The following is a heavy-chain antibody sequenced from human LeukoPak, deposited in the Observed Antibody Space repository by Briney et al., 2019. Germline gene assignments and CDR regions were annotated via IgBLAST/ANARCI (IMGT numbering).Heavy chain of an antibody. CDR2: LIGGSGST. CDR3: ANAAYDYIAIAYFDS. J-gene: IGHJ4*02. V-gene: IGHV3-23*01. Sequence: GGSLRRSCAASGFTSTKYAMNWLPQGPGKGLEGVSVLIGGSGSTDYADPVQGRFTMSRDISKSTLFLQMNSLTAEDTAIYYCANAAYDYIAIAYFDSRGQGTLVTVSS. D-gene: IGHD5-12*01. CDR1: GFTSTKYA.